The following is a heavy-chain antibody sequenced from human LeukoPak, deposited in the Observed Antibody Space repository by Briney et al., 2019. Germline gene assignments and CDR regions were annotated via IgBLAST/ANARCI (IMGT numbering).Heavy chain of an antibody. J-gene: IGHJ4*02. CDR2: IIPIFGTA. CDR3: ATGGPWDLLKY. D-gene: IGHD3-9*01. V-gene: IGHV1-69*05. Sequence: SVKVSCKASGGTFNSYAISWVRQAPGQGLEWMGGIIPIFGTANYAQKFQGRVTITTDESTSTAYMELSSLRSEDTAVYYCATGGPWDLLKYWGQGTLVTVSS. CDR1: GGTFNSYA.